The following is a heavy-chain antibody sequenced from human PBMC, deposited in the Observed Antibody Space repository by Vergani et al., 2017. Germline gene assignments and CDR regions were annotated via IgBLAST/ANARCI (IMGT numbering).Heavy chain of an antibody. CDR3: ARNAAGRYSSGWSDY. D-gene: IGHD6-19*01. V-gene: IGHV3-30*02. CDR1: GFTFSSYG. Sequence: QVQLVESGGGVVQPGGSLRLSCAASGFTFSSYGMHWVRQAPGKGLEWVAFIRYDGSNKYYADSVKGRFTISRDNAKNSLYLQMNSLRAEDTAVYYCARNAAGRYSSGWSDYWGQGTLVTVSS. CDR2: IRYDGSNK. J-gene: IGHJ4*02.